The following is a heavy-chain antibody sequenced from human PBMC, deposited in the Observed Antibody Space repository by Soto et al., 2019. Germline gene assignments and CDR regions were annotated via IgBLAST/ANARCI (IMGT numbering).Heavy chain of an antibody. D-gene: IGHD6-6*01. J-gene: IGHJ4*02. CDR1: GFPFSSYA. CDR2: ISGSGDNT. V-gene: IGHV3-23*01. CDR3: AKDRGRAARLYFVY. Sequence: GGSLRLSCAASGFPFSSYAMSWVRQAPGKGLEWVSAISGSGDNTYYADSVKGRFTISRDNSKNTLFLQMNSLRAEDTAIYYCAKDRGRAARLYFVYWGQGTLVTVSS.